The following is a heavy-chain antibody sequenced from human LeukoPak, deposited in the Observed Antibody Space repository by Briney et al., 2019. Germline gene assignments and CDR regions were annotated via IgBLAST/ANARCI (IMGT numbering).Heavy chain of an antibody. J-gene: IGHJ4*02. D-gene: IGHD6-6*01. CDR1: GFTFSSYE. CDR3: ARTDSTSSGYFDY. V-gene: IGHV3-7*01. Sequence: GGSLRLSCAASGFTFSSYEMNWVRQVLGKGLEWVANIKQDGSEKKYVDSVKGRFTISRDNAKNSLYLQMNSLRAEDTAVYYCARTDSTSSGYFDYWGQGTLVTVSS. CDR2: IKQDGSEK.